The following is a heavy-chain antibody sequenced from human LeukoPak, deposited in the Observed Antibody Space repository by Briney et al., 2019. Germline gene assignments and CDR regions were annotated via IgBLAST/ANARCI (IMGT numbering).Heavy chain of an antibody. J-gene: IGHJ4*02. D-gene: IGHD3-16*01. CDR2: IYPGDFDI. Sequence: GESLKISCQASGYSFTTYWIGWVRQMPGKGLEWMGFIYPGDFDIRYSPSFQGQVTFSTDKSISTAYLQWNSLKASDTAMYYCARLALDGGNYFDYWGQGTLVSVSS. CDR3: ARLALDGGNYFDY. CDR1: GYSFTTYW. V-gene: IGHV5-51*01.